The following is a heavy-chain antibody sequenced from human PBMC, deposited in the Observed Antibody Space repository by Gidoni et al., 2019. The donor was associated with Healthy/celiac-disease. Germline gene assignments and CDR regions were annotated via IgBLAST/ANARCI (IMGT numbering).Heavy chain of an antibody. CDR2: SDWDDDK. V-gene: IGHV2-70*04. CDR3: ARIAGYGDYGDYYYYTDV. J-gene: IGHJ6*03. CDR1: GFSLSTSGMR. D-gene: IGHD4-17*01. Sequence: QVTLKESGPALVKRTQTLTLTCTFSGFSLSTSGMRVSWIRQPTGKALEWIARSDWDDDKFYSTSLKTRLTISKDTSKNQVVLTMTNMDPVDTATYYCARIAGYGDYGDYYYYTDVWGKGTTVTVSS.